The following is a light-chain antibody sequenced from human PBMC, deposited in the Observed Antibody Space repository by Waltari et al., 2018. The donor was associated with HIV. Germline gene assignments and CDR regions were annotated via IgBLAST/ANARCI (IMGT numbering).Light chain of an antibody. CDR1: RATIGRNF. CDR3: AAWNDRLSGDV. CDR2: TNN. J-gene: IGLJ1*01. Sequence: QSVLTHPPSASAAPGQRVPMYCSGRRATIGRNFVSWYQQLPGTAPKLLIYTNNQRPSGVPDRFSGSKSGTSASLAISGLRSEDEADYYCAAWNDRLSGDVFGTGTKVTV. V-gene: IGLV1-47*01.